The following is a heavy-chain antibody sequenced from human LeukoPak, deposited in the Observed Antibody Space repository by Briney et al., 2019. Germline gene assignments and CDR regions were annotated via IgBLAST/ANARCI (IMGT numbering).Heavy chain of an antibody. D-gene: IGHD1-14*01. V-gene: IGHV4-31*03. CDR2: IYYSGST. CDR3: ARSPEYYFDY. J-gene: IGHJ4*02. CDR1: GGSINSGGYY. Sequence: PSQTLSLTCTVSGGSINSGGYYWSWIRQHPGTGLEWIGYIYYSGSTYYNPSLKSRVTISVYTSENQFSLKLTSVTAADTAVYYCARSPEYYFDYWGQGTLVTVSS.